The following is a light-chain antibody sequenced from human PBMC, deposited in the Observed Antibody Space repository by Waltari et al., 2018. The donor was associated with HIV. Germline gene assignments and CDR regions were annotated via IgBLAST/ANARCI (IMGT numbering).Light chain of an antibody. V-gene: IGKV3-15*01. CDR2: GAS. J-gene: IGKJ4*01. CDR1: QRVGGN. CDR3: QRYNNGIT. Sequence: EIVLTRSPATLSVSPGERATLSCRASQRVGGNLAWYQQKPGQAPRLLIYGASNRATGIPARFSGSGSGTEFTLTISSLQSEDFAIYYCQRYNNGITFGGGTQVEIK.